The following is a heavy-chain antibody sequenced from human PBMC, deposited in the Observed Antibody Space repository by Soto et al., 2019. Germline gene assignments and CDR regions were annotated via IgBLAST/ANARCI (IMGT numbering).Heavy chain of an antibody. CDR1: GFTFSSYA. J-gene: IGHJ4*02. Sequence: PVGSLRLSCAASGFTFSSYAMSWVRQAPGRGLEWVSAISGSGGSTYYADSVKGRFTISRDNSKNTLYLQMNSLRAEDTAVYYCAKERASLLTILGGFDYWGQGNLVAVA. V-gene: IGHV3-23*01. CDR3: AKERASLLTILGGFDY. CDR2: ISGSGGST. D-gene: IGHD3-3*01.